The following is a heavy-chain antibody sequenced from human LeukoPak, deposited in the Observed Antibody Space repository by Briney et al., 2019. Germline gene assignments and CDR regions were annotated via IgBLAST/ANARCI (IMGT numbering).Heavy chain of an antibody. D-gene: IGHD3-3*02. J-gene: IGHJ4*02. CDR3: ADRQPIYYFDI. V-gene: IGHV2-5*01. CDR1: GFSLSTSGVA. CDR2: IYWNDEK. Sequence: SGPTLVNPTQTLTLTCSFSGFSLSTSGVAVGWIRQPPGKALEWLAQIYWNDEKHYNPSLGSRLTITKDTSKNQVVLTMTNMDPVDTATYYCADRQPIYYFDIWGQGTLVTVSS.